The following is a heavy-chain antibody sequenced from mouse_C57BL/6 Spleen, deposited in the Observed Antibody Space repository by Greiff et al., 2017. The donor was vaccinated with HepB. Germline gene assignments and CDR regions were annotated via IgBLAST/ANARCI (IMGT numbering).Heavy chain of an antibody. J-gene: IGHJ4*01. CDR3: TRCDGYNYAMDY. D-gene: IGHD2-3*01. CDR2: IDPENGDT. Sequence: VQLKQSGAELVRPGASVKLSCTASGFNIKDDYMHWVKQRPEQGLEWIGWIDPENGDTEYASKFQGKATITADTSSNTAYLQLSSLTSEDTAVYYCTRCDGYNYAMDYWGQGTSVTVSS. CDR1: GFNIKDDY. V-gene: IGHV14-4*01.